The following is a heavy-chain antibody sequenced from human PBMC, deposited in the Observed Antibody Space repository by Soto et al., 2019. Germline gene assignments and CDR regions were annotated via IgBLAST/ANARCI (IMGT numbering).Heavy chain of an antibody. CDR1: GYTFSNYD. V-gene: IGHV1-8*01. CDR3: AKVSRKGSAIDFDY. Sequence: QVQLVQSGAELKKPGASVKVSCKASGYTFSNYDMNCVRQATGQGPEWIGWVNPNNGDKGYAQKFQGRVTLTTDISTTTAYMELTSLRAEDTAIYYCAKVSRKGSAIDFDYWGQGTLITVSS. J-gene: IGHJ4*02. CDR2: VNPNNGDK. D-gene: IGHD3-10*01.